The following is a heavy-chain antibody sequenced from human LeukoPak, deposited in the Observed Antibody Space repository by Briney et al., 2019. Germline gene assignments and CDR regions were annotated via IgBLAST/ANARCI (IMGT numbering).Heavy chain of an antibody. CDR2: IYHSGST. J-gene: IGHJ4*02. V-gene: IGHV4-38-2*02. D-gene: IGHD3-10*01. Sequence: KSSETLFLTCTVSGYSISSGYYWGWIRQPPGKGLEWIGSIYHSGSTYYNPSLKSRVTISVDTSKNQFSLKLSSVTAADTAVYYCARDQATRGDYYGSGSPAFFDYWGQGSLVTVSS. CDR3: ARDQATRGDYYGSGSPAFFDY. CDR1: GYSISSGYY.